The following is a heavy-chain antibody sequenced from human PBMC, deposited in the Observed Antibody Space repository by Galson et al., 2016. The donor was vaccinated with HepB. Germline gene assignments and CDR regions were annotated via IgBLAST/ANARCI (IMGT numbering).Heavy chain of an antibody. CDR1: GFTFSSYA. Sequence: SLRLSCAASGFTFSSYAMNWVRQAPGKGLEWVSGISGSGGSTYYADSVKGRFTISRDNSKNTLYLQMNSLRYEDTAVYYCAKAATPVFYYHGMDVWGQGTTVTVSS. CDR2: ISGSGGST. CDR3: AKAATPVFYYHGMDV. V-gene: IGHV3-23*01. J-gene: IGHJ6*02.